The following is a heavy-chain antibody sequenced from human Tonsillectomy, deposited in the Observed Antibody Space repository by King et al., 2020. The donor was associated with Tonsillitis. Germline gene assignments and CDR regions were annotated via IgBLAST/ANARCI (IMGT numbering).Heavy chain of an antibody. D-gene: IGHD6-13*01. V-gene: IGHV3-23*04. Sequence: AQLVESGGGLVQPGRSLRLSCAASGFTFSNYAMSWVRQAPGKGLEWVSAISASGGNPYYADSVKGRFTIPRDNSKNTLYLQMNSLRAEDTAVYYCAKPASPYSSSHMDYWGQGNLVTVSS. CDR2: ISASGGNP. CDR3: AKPASPYSSSHMDY. J-gene: IGHJ4*02. CDR1: GFTFSNYA.